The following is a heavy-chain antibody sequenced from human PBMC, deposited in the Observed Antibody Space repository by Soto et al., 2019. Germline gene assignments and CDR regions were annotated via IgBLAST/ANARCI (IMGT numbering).Heavy chain of an antibody. CDR1: GFTFTTYA. V-gene: IGHV3-23*01. CDR3: AKNWDTTFSSSSH. Sequence: EVQLLESGGGLVQPGGSLRLSCAASGFTFTTYAMSWVRQAPGKGLEWVSALSGSAGSTYYADSVKGRFTISRDNSKNTLYLQMNIMRAEDTAVYYCAKNWDTTFSSSSHWGQGTLVSVSS. D-gene: IGHD6-6*01. J-gene: IGHJ4*02. CDR2: LSGSAGST.